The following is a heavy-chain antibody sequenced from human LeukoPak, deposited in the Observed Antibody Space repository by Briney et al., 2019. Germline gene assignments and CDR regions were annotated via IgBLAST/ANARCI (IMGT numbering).Heavy chain of an antibody. J-gene: IGHJ4*02. CDR1: GGSISSYY. CDR2: IYYSGST. D-gene: IGHD3-22*01. Sequence: SETLSLTCTVSGGSISSYYWSWIRQPPGKGLEWIGYIYYSGSTNYNPSLKSRVTISVDTSKNQFSLKLSSVTAADTAVYYCARGLPPHYYDSSGYYAFDYWGQGTLVTVSS. V-gene: IGHV4-59*01. CDR3: ARGLPPHYYDSSGYYAFDY.